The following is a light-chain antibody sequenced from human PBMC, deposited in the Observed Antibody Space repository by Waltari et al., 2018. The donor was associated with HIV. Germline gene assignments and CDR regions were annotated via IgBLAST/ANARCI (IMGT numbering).Light chain of an antibody. CDR1: QSISDW. V-gene: IGKV1-5*03. CDR3: QQYDTYPWT. Sequence: DIHMTQAPSTLSASVGDRVTITFRASQSISDWLAWFQQKPGQAPKLLIYEASNLQSGVPSRFSGSGSGTEFTLTISSLQPDDFATYYCQQYDTYPWTFGQGTEVEIK. J-gene: IGKJ1*01. CDR2: EAS.